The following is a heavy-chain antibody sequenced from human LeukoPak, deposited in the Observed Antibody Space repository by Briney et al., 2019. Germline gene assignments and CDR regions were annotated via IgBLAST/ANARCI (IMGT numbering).Heavy chain of an antibody. CDR2: FYHTEST. CDR3: ARMFGRDYYDTSGV. Sequence: SETLSLTCAVSGGSISRGGYSWNWIRQPPGKGLEWIGYFYHTESTYYNPSLKSRVTISVDLSKNQLSLKLSSVTAADTAVYYCARMFGRDYYDTSGVWGQGTLVTVSS. J-gene: IGHJ4*02. D-gene: IGHD3-22*01. V-gene: IGHV4-30-2*01. CDR1: GGSISRGGYS.